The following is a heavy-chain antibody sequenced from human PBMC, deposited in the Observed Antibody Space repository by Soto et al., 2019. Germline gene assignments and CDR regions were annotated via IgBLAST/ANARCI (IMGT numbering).Heavy chain of an antibody. Sequence: GGSLRLSCAASGFTFSSYWMHWFRQAPGKGLVWVARIKNDGSSTSYADSVKGRFTISRDNARDTLYLQMNSLSAEDSALYYCARDTWTKDYYHNGMDVSGQGTTVTVFS. D-gene: IGHD1-1*01. CDR3: ARDTWTKDYYHNGMDV. CDR2: IKNDGSST. V-gene: IGHV3-74*01. J-gene: IGHJ6*02. CDR1: GFTFSSYW.